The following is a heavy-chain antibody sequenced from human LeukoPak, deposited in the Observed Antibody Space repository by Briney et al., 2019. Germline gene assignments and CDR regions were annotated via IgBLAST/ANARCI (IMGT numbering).Heavy chain of an antibody. V-gene: IGHV3-30*04. CDR1: GFTFSSYA. CDR3: ARDPLGSPTYYFDY. D-gene: IGHD7-27*01. Sequence: GGSLRLSCAASGFTFSSYAMHWVRQAPGKGLGWVAVISYDGSNKYYADSVKGRFTISRDNSKNTLYLQMNSLRAEDTAVYYCARDPLGSPTYYFDYWGQGTLVTVSS. CDR2: ISYDGSNK. J-gene: IGHJ4*02.